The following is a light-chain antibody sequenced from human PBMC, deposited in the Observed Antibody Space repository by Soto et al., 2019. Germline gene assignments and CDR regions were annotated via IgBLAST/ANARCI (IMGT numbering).Light chain of an antibody. CDR2: DAS. V-gene: IGKV3-11*01. J-gene: IGKJ1*01. CDR3: QQRSNWPPGT. CDR1: QSVSSY. Sequence: EIVLTQSPATLSLSPGERATLSCRASQSVSSYLAWYQQKPGQAPRLLIYDASNRATGIPARFSGSGSGTDFTLPISSLEPEDFAVYYCQQRSNWPPGTFGHGTKVEIK.